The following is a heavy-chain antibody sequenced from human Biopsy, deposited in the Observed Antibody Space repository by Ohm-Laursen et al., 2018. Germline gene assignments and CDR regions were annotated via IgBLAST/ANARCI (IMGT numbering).Heavy chain of an antibody. Sequence: SVYASSKVPGGTFSNYGVNWVRQAPGQGLGWLGGNIPILGTGNYAQKFQDRVTVAADPSTSTATMELRSLRSEDTAVFYCATKGTGYFHHWGQGTLVIVSS. CDR2: NIPILGTG. J-gene: IGHJ1*01. CDR1: GGTFSNYG. CDR3: ATKGTGYFHH. V-gene: IGHV1-69*13.